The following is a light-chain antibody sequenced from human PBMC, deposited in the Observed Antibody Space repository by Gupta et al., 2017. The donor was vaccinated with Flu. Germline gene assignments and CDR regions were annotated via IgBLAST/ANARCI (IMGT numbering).Light chain of an antibody. V-gene: IGLV1-44*01. Sequence: QSVLTQPPSASGTPGQTVTISCSGSTSNIGINTVTWYQQFPGTAPKLLIYNNNQRPSGGPDRFSGSKSGTSASLAISGLQSEDEADYYCESWDDSLNGPWVLGGGSKLTVL. CDR2: NNN. CDR3: ESWDDSLNGPWV. CDR1: TSNIGINT. J-gene: IGLJ3*02.